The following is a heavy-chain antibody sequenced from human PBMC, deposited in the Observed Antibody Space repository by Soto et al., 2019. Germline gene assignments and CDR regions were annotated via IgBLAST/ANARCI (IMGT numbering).Heavy chain of an antibody. Sequence: GGSLRLSCAASGFTFSNYGMHWVRQAPGKGLEWVALISYDGGDKYYADSVKGRLTISRDNSKNTLYLQMNSLRAEDTAVYYCAKDRTAFCSGGSCYDYFDYWGQGTLVTVSS. CDR2: ISYDGGDK. CDR1: GFTFSNYG. CDR3: AKDRTAFCSGGSCYDYFDY. V-gene: IGHV3-30*18. D-gene: IGHD2-15*01. J-gene: IGHJ4*02.